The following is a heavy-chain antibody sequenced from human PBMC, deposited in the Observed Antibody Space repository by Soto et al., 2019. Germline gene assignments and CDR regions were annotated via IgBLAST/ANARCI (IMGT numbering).Heavy chain of an antibody. D-gene: IGHD1-26*01. CDR2: TSSDGGTK. CDR3: AREVVLTKWDFDN. V-gene: IGHV3-30-3*01. Sequence: GGYLSLSCATSGFTFSGYSMHWLSQALGKGMEWVAVTSSDGGTKFNAVSVTGRFTVYRDNYKNTMNLQMNILIADDTAVFFCAREVVLTKWDFDNWGQ. J-gene: IGHJ4*02. CDR1: GFTFSGYS.